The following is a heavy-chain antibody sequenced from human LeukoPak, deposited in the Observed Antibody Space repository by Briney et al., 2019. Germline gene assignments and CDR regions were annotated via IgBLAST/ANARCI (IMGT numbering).Heavy chain of an antibody. CDR1: GFTFSAYS. Sequence: GGSLRLSCAASGFTFSAYSMNWVRQAPEKGLEWVSYIGSSSSPIYYADSVKGRFTISRDNAKNSLYLQMDSLRAEDTAVYYCARDQAYSFDYWGQGTLDTVSS. D-gene: IGHD4-11*01. CDR2: IGSSSSPI. V-gene: IGHV3-48*01. J-gene: IGHJ4*02. CDR3: ARDQAYSFDY.